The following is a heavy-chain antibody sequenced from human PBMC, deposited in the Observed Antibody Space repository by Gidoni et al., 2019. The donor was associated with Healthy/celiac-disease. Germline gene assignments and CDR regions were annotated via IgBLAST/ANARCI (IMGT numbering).Heavy chain of an antibody. Sequence: QVQLQESGPGLVKPSQTLSLTCTVSGGSISRGSYYWSWIRQPAGKGLGWIGRIYTSGSTNYNPSLKSRVTISVDTSKNQFSLKLSSVTAADTAVYYCARGDYDILTGYQYFQHWGQGTLVTVSS. CDR3: ARGDYDILTGYQYFQH. CDR1: GGSISRGSYY. V-gene: IGHV4-61*02. J-gene: IGHJ1*01. CDR2: IYTSGST. D-gene: IGHD3-9*01.